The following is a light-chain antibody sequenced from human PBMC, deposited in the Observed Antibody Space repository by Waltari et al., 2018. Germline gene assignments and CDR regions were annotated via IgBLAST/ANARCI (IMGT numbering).Light chain of an antibody. V-gene: IGKV3-15*01. CDR2: GAS. CDR3: QQYNNWPLSWT. J-gene: IGKJ1*01. CDR1: QSVSNN. Sequence: EIVMTQSPATLSVSPGERATLSCRASQSVSNNLAWYQQKPGQAPRLLIYGASTRATGIPARFSGSGSGTEFTLTISSLQSEDFAVYYCQQYNNWPLSWTFGQGTKVEIK.